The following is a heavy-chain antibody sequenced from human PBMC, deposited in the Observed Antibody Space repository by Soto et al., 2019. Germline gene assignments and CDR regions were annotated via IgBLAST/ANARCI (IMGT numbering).Heavy chain of an antibody. CDR3: ARALHYYDQTQPTPSGRVGRSVAFDI. Sequence: GGSLRLSCAASGFTFSSYSMNWVRQAPGKGLEWVSYISSSSSTIYYADSVKGRFTISRDNAKNSLYLQMNSLRDEDTAVYYCARALHYYDQTQPTPSGRVGRSVAFDIWGQGTMVTVSS. D-gene: IGHD3-22*01. CDR2: ISSSSSTI. V-gene: IGHV3-48*02. J-gene: IGHJ3*02. CDR1: GFTFSSYS.